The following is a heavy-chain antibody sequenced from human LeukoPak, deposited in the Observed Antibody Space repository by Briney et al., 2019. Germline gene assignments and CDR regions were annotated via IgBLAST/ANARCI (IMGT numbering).Heavy chain of an antibody. D-gene: IGHD1-26*01. V-gene: IGHV1-18*01. CDR2: ISAYNGNT. Sequence: KVSCKAXGGTFSSYAISWVRQAPGQGLEWMGWISAYNGNTNYAQKLQGRVTMTTDTSTSTAYMELRSLRSDDTAVYYCAREKVGIVGPYGMDVWGQGTTVTVSS. CDR1: GGTFSSYA. CDR3: AREKVGIVGPYGMDV. J-gene: IGHJ6*02.